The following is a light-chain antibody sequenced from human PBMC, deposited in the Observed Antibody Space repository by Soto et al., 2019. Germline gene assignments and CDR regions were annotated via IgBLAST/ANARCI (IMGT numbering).Light chain of an antibody. CDR2: GAS. CDR1: QSVSSN. CDR3: QQYNKWPPYT. Sequence: EIVRTQSPANLSVSPGERATLSCRASQSVSSNVAWYQQKPGQGPRHLIYGASTRATGIPARFSGSGSGTELALTISSLKSEDFAVYYCQQYNKWPPYTFGQGTKVEIK. V-gene: IGKV3-15*01. J-gene: IGKJ2*01.